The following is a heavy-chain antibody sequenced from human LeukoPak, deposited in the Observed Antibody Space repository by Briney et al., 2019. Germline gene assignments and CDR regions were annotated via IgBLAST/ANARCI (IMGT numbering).Heavy chain of an antibody. Sequence: PGGSLRLSCAASGFTFSSYSMNWVRQAPGKGLEWVSSISSSSSYIYYADSVKGRFTVSRDNAKNSLYLQMNSLRAEDTAVYYCARVSAVKYAFDIWGQGTMVTVSS. CDR1: GFTFSSYS. CDR3: ARVSAVKYAFDI. V-gene: IGHV3-21*01. D-gene: IGHD4-11*01. J-gene: IGHJ3*02. CDR2: ISSSSSYI.